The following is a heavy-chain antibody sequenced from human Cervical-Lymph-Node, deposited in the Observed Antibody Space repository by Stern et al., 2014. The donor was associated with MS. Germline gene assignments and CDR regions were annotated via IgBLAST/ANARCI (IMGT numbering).Heavy chain of an antibody. V-gene: IGHV1-69*09. CDR2: IIPVLGLT. Sequence: VQLVESEAEMQKPGSSVSVSCKASGGTFSSYAFNWVRQAPGQGLEWVGRIIPVLGLTNYPQKLQGRVTITADKSTTTVNMELRSLTSEDTALYYCSRELMANNMRPDAFDLWGQGTLITVSS. J-gene: IGHJ3*01. CDR3: SRELMANNMRPDAFDL. D-gene: IGHD5-24*01. CDR1: GGTFSSYA.